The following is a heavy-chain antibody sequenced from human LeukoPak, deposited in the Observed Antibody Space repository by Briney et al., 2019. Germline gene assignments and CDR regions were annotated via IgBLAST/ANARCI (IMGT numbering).Heavy chain of an antibody. J-gene: IGHJ4*02. CDR1: GFTFSSSW. CDR2: IKYDGSEE. V-gene: IGHV3-7*01. CDR3: ARDVYRSFDY. Sequence: GGSLRLSCVASGFTFSSSWMNWVRQAPGAGLEWVANIKYDGSEEYYVDSVKGRFTISRDNAQNSLYLQMNNLRAEDTAVYYCARDVYRSFDYWGQGTLVTVSS. D-gene: IGHD5/OR15-5a*01.